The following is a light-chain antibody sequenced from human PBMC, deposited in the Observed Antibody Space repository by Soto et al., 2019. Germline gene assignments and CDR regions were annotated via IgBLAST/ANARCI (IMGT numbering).Light chain of an antibody. CDR2: GAS. J-gene: IGKJ1*01. Sequence: EIVLTQSPGTLSLSPGEGATLSCRASQSVSINYLAWYQQKPGQAPRLLLYGASTMATGIPDRFSGSGSGTDFTLTISRLEPEDFATYYCLQYGFSLRHFGQGTKVDIK. CDR3: LQYGFSLRH. CDR1: QSVSINY. V-gene: IGKV3-20*01.